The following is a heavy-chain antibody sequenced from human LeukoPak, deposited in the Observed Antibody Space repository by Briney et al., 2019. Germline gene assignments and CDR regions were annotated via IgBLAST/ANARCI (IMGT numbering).Heavy chain of an antibody. Sequence: GGSLRLSCVASGFTFSTYGMHWVRQAPGKGPEWVAVISYDGSNKYYSDSVKGRFTISRDNSKNTLFLQMNSLRAEDTAVYYCAKGRIGGGMDVWGQGTTVTVSS. CDR2: ISYDGSNK. CDR1: GFTFSTYG. V-gene: IGHV3-30*18. D-gene: IGHD2-15*01. CDR3: AKGRIGGGMDV. J-gene: IGHJ6*02.